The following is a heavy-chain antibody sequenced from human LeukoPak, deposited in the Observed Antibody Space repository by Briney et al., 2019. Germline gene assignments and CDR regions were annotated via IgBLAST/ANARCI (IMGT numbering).Heavy chain of an antibody. V-gene: IGHV1-2*02. D-gene: IGHD3-10*01. CDR3: ARDYGFGESNYFDY. CDR1: GYTFTGYY. J-gene: IGHJ4*02. CDR2: INPNSGGT. Sequence: ASVKVSCKASGYTFTGYYMHWVRQAPGQGLEWMGWINPNSGGTNYAQKFQGRVTMTRDTSISTAYMELSSLRSEDTAVYYCARDYGFGESNYFDYWGQGTLVTVSS.